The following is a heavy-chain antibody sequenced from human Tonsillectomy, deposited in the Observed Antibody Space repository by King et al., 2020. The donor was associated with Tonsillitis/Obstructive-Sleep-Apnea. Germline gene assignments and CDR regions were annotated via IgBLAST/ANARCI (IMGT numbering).Heavy chain of an antibody. D-gene: IGHD6-13*01. Sequence: EVQLVESGGGLIQPGGSLRLSCAASGFTVSSYYMSWVRQAPGKGLEWVSVIYSGGSTYYADSVKGRFSISRDNSKNTLYLQMNSLRAEDTAVYYWASRRESSGWYYSWGQGTLVTVSS. CDR3: ASRRESSGWYYS. V-gene: IGHV3-53*01. CDR2: IYSGGST. CDR1: GFTVSSYY. J-gene: IGHJ4*02.